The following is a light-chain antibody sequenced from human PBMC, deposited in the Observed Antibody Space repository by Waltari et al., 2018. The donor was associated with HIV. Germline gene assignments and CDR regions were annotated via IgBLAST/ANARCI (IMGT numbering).Light chain of an antibody. V-gene: IGKV4-1*01. CDR2: WAS. CDR1: QSIFYKSNSKNY. Sequence: IVMTQSLGSLTVSVGGRATIAGKSTQSIFYKSNSKNYIAWYHHKLGQPPTLLFYWASTRQSGVPDRFSGCGSGTEFTLTISRLQPEDVGTYYCQQYFQTPLTFGPGTKV. CDR3: QQYFQTPLT. J-gene: IGKJ3*01.